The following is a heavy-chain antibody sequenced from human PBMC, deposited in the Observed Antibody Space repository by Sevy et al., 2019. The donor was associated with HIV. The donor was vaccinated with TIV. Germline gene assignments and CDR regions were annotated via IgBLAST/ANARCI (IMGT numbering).Heavy chain of an antibody. J-gene: IGHJ4*02. Sequence: ASVKVSCKASGYTFTSYDINWVRQATGQGLEWMGWMNPNSGNTGYAQKFQGRVTITRNTSISTAYMELSSLGSEDTAVYYCARGDRRYSGENDYWGQGTLVTVSS. CDR2: MNPNSGNT. D-gene: IGHD5-12*01. V-gene: IGHV1-8*03. CDR3: ARGDRRYSGENDY. CDR1: GYTFTSYD.